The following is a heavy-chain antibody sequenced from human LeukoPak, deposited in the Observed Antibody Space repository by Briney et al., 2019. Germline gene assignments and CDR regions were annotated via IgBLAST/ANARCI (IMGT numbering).Heavy chain of an antibody. D-gene: IGHD3-9*01. CDR1: GYSFNDYY. Sequence: GASVKVSCKTSGYSFNDYYLHWVRQAPGQGLEWMGWVNPNSGRTHYAPKFQGRVPLPTDTSITTAYMELSSLISGDTALYYCARDSSDILTGYYHFWGQGTLVTVSS. J-gene: IGHJ4*02. CDR2: VNPNSGRT. V-gene: IGHV1-2*02. CDR3: ARDSSDILTGYYHF.